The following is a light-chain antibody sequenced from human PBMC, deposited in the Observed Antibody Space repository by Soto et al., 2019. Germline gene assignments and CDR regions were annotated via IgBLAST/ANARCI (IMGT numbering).Light chain of an antibody. V-gene: IGKV1-12*01. CDR2: GAS. CDR3: QQSYRNPIT. J-gene: IGKJ5*01. CDR1: QGISTW. Sequence: EIQMTQSPSSVSASVGDRVTITCRASQGISTWLAWYQQKAGKAPNLLIYGASNLHSGVPSRFSGSGSGTDFTLTIISLQPEDYATYFCQQSYRNPITFGQGTRLEIK.